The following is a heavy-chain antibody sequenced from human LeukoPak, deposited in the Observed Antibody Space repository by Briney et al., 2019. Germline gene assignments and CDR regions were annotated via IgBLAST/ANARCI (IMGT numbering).Heavy chain of an antibody. V-gene: IGHV3-21*04. J-gene: IGHJ3*02. Sequence: GGSLRLSCAASGFTFSSYSMNWVRQAPGKGLEWVSSISSSSSYIYYADSVKGRFTISRDNAKNSLYLQMNSLRAEDTAVYYCAKAELLWFGPPQGAFDIWGQGTMVTVSS. CDR1: GFTFSSYS. D-gene: IGHD3-10*01. CDR3: AKAELLWFGPPQGAFDI. CDR2: ISSSSSYI.